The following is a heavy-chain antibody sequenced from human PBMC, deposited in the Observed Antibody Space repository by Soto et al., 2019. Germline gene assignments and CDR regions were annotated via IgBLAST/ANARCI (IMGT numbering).Heavy chain of an antibody. Sequence: QVQLQESGPGLVKPSETLSLTCTVSGGSINFYYWNWIRQPPGKGLEWIGHSYYSGTTNYNPSLESRVMISIETSKNQFSLNLQSVTPADTAVYYCARGWGKYFDFWGRGTLVTLSS. D-gene: IGHD3-16*01. CDR3: ARGWGKYFDF. CDR2: SYYSGTT. V-gene: IGHV4-59*01. J-gene: IGHJ2*01. CDR1: GGSINFYY.